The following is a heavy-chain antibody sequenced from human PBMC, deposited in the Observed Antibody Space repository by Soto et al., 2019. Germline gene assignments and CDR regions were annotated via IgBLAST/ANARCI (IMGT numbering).Heavy chain of an antibody. J-gene: IGHJ4*02. CDR2: ISASGGNT. V-gene: IGHV3-23*01. D-gene: IGHD3-22*01. CDR1: GFTFSICA. Sequence: LSCAPSGFTFSICAMSWVRQAPGKGLEWVSTISASGGNTYYADSVKGRFAISRDNSESTLYLQMNRLRAGDTALYYCAKMETNYDSSGLDYWGQGTLVTVSS. CDR3: AKMETNYDSSGLDY.